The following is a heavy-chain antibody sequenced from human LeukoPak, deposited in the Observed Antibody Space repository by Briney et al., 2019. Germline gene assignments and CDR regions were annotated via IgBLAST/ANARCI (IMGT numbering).Heavy chain of an antibody. D-gene: IGHD4-11*01. J-gene: IGHJ5*02. CDR3: ARTPVATRWFDP. CDR2: IYYSGST. V-gene: IGHV4-39*01. Sequence: SETLSLTYTVSGGSISSSSYYWGWIRQPPGKGLEWIGSIYYSGSTYYNPSLKSRVTISVDTSKNQFSLKLSSVTAADTAVYYCARTPVATRWFDPWGQGTLVTVSS. CDR1: GGSISSSSYY.